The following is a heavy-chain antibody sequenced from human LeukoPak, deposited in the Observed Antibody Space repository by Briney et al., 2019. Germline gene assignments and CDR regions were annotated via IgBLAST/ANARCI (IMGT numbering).Heavy chain of an antibody. D-gene: IGHD4-17*01. Sequence: SETLSLTCTVSGGSIISSSSYWGWIRQPPGKGLEWIGSIFYTGSTYYSPSLKSRVTLSVDTSKNQFSLQLTSVTAADTAVYYCVATNDYGDYRDYWGQGTLVTVSS. CDR1: GGSIISSSSY. CDR3: VATNDYGDYRDY. V-gene: IGHV4-39*07. CDR2: IFYTGST. J-gene: IGHJ4*02.